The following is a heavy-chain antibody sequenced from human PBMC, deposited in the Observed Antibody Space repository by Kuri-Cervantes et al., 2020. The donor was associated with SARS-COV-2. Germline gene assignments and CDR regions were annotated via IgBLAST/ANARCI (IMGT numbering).Heavy chain of an antibody. CDR3: ARARPSPGLGIFDY. CDR2: IYYSGST. D-gene: IGHD7-27*01. Sequence: SETLSLTCAVYGGSFSGYYWSWIRQPPGKGLEWIGYIYYSGSTYYNPSLKSRVTISVDTSKNQFSLKLSSVTAADTAVYYCARARPSPGLGIFDYWGQGTLVTVSS. J-gene: IGHJ4*02. V-gene: IGHV4-30-4*08. CDR1: GGSFSGYY.